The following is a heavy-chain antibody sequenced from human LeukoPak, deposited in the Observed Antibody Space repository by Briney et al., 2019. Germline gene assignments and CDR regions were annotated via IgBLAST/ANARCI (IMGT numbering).Heavy chain of an antibody. CDR1: GYTFTGYG. V-gene: IGHV1-18*01. D-gene: IGHD1-14*01. J-gene: IGHJ5*02. CDR3: ARGAEPAAGNWFDP. Sequence: ASVKVSCKASGYTFTGYGVSWVRQAPGQGLEWMGWINPNNDYTNYAQKLQGRVTMTTDTSTSTAYMELRSLRSDDTAVHYCARGAEPAAGNWFDPWGQGTLVTVSS. CDR2: INPNNDYT.